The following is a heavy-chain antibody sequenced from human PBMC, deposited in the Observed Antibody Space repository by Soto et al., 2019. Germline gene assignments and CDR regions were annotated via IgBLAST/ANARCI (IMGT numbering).Heavy chain of an antibody. CDR1: GFTFGSYP. Sequence: EVQLLESGGGLVQPGGSLRLSCAASGFTFGSYPMIWVRQAPGKGLEWVSDISGSGGNTYYADSVRGRFTISRDNSKNTLYLQMNSLRVEDTAVYYCAKALQMATILRQFDYWGQGTLVTVSS. J-gene: IGHJ4*02. D-gene: IGHD5-12*01. CDR2: ISGSGGNT. CDR3: AKALQMATILRQFDY. V-gene: IGHV3-23*01.